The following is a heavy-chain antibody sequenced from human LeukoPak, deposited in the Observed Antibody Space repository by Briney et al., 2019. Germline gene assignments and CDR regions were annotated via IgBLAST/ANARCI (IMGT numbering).Heavy chain of an antibody. CDR2: IWYDGSNK. CDR1: GFTFSGYV. V-gene: IGHV3-33*01. CDR3: ARGCYDSSGYYYYFDY. Sequence: GGSLRLSCAASGFTFSGYVMHWVRQAPGKGLEWVAVIWYDGSNKYYADSVKGRFTISRDNSKNTLYLQMNSLRAEDTAVYYCARGCYDSSGYYYYFDYWGQGTLVTVSS. J-gene: IGHJ4*02. D-gene: IGHD3-22*01.